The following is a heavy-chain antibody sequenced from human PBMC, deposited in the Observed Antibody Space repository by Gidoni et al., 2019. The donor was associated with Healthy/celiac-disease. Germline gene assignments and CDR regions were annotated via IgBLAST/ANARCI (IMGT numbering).Heavy chain of an antibody. CDR1: GFTFSSYS. D-gene: IGHD5-18*01. J-gene: IGHJ4*02. V-gene: IGHV3-21*01. CDR3: ARPGYSYGWS. Sequence: EVQLVESGGGLVKPGGSLRLSCAASGFTFSSYSMNWVRQAPGKGLEWVSSISSSSSYIYYADSVKGRFTISRDNAKNSLYLQMNSLRAEDTAVYYCARPGYSYGWSWGQGTLVTVSS. CDR2: ISSSSSYI.